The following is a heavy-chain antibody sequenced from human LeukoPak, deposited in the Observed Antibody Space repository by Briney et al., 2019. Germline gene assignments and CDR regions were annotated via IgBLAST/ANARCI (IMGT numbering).Heavy chain of an antibody. CDR3: ARGPSTVTTRLAY. CDR1: GFTFSSYW. CDR2: INSDGSST. D-gene: IGHD4-17*01. V-gene: IGHV3-74*01. Sequence: GGSLRLSCAASGFTFSSYWMHWVRQAPGKGLVRVSRINSDGSSTSYADSVKGRFTISRDNAKNTLYLQMNSLRAEDTAVYYCARGPSTVTTRLAYWGQGTLVTVSS. J-gene: IGHJ4*02.